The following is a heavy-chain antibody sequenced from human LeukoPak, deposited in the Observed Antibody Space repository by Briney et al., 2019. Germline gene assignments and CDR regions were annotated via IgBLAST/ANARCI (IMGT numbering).Heavy chain of an antibody. Sequence: GGSLRLSCAASGFTVSSNYMSWVRQAPGKGLEWVSVIYSGGSTYYADSVKGRFTISRDNSKSTLYLQMNSLRAEDTAVYYCVRGRGEMATPFRPFDYWGQGTLVTVSS. D-gene: IGHD5-24*01. V-gene: IGHV3-53*01. CDR3: VRGRGEMATPFRPFDY. J-gene: IGHJ4*02. CDR1: GFTVSSNY. CDR2: IYSGGST.